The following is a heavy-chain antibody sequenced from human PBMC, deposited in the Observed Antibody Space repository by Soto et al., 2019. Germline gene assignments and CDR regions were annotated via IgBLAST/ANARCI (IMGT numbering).Heavy chain of an antibody. D-gene: IGHD1-26*01. CDR3: ARQGSWPYYYYGLDV. CDR1: GYTFTTSG. CDR2: ISTYNGDT. Sequence: QVQLVQSGPEVKKPGASVKVSCEASGYTFTTSGISWVRQAPGQGLEWMGWISTYNGDTNSAQKFQGRVTMTADTSTGTVYMELMSLKSAATAVYYCARQGSWPYYYYGLDVWGPGTTVTVSS. J-gene: IGHJ6*02. V-gene: IGHV1-18*01.